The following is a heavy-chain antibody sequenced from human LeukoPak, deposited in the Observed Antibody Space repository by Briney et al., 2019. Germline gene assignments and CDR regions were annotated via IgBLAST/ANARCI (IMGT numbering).Heavy chain of an antibody. CDR2: VSTYNGNT. Sequence: ASVKVSCKASGYTVTTYGISWVRQAPGQGLEWMGWVSTYNGNTNYAQKFQGRVTMTTDTSTSTAYMELRSLRSDDTAVYYRARVPEGDWFDPWGQGTLVTVSS. CDR3: ARVPEGDWFDP. CDR1: GYTVTTYG. D-gene: IGHD1-14*01. J-gene: IGHJ5*02. V-gene: IGHV1-18*01.